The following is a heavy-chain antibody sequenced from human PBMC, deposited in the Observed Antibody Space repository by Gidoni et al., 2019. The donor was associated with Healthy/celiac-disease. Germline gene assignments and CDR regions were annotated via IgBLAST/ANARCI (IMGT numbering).Heavy chain of an antibody. J-gene: IGHJ3*02. D-gene: IGHD2-2*02. CDR1: GFTFSSYS. CDR3: ARAGEYQLLYNAFDI. CDR2: ISSISSYI. Sequence: EVQLVESGGGLVKPGGSLRLSCAASGFTFSSYSMNWVRQAQGKGLEWVSSISSISSYIYYADSVKGRFTISRDNAKNSLYLQMNSLRADDTAVYYCARAGEYQLLYNAFDIWGQGTMVTVSS. V-gene: IGHV3-21*01.